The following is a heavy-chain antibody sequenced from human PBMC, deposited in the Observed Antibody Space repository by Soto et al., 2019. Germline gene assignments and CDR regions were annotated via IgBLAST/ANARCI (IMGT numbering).Heavy chain of an antibody. Sequence: EVQLVESGGGLVQPGGSLRLSCAASGFTFSSYSMNWVRQAPGKGLEWVSYISSSSSTIYYADSVKGRFSISRDNAKNSLYLQMNSLRDEDTAVYYCASEGYDYVWGSYRRKFDYWGQGTLVTVSS. D-gene: IGHD3-16*02. CDR1: GFTFSSYS. CDR2: ISSSSSTI. CDR3: ASEGYDYVWGSYRRKFDY. J-gene: IGHJ4*02. V-gene: IGHV3-48*02.